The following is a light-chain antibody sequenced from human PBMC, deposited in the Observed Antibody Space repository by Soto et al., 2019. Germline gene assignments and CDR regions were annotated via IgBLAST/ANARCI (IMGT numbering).Light chain of an antibody. CDR3: QQFNNWPPWT. CDR1: QNVGNN. J-gene: IGKJ1*01. V-gene: IGKV3-15*01. CDR2: GAS. Sequence: EIVMTQSPTTLSVSPGERANLSCRASQNVGNNLVWYQQKPGQAPRLLIYGASTRAAGIPDRFSGSGSGTEFTLTISGLQSDDFAVYYCQQFNNWPPWTFGQGTKVEIK.